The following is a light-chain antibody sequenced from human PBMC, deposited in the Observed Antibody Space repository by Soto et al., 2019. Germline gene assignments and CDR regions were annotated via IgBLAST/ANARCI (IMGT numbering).Light chain of an antibody. CDR2: DAS. V-gene: IGKV1-5*01. J-gene: IGKJ1*01. CDR1: QSISTW. CDR3: QQYNSYSQT. Sequence: DIQMTQSPSTLSASVGERVTITCRASQSISTWLAWYQQKPGKVPKLLIYDASSLESGVPSRFSGSGSGTEFTLTISSLRPDDSATYYCQQYNSYSQTFGQGTKVDI.